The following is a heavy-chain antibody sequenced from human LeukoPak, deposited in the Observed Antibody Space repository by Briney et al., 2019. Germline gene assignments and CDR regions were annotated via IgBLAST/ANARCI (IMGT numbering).Heavy chain of an antibody. CDR2: INIDGSSI. D-gene: IGHD2-2*01. CDR3: TRIPADQTFFDF. J-gene: IGHJ4*02. Sequence: PGGSLRLSCAASGFTLNKYWMHWVRQAPGKGLVWVSRINIDGSSISYADSVRGRFTISGDNAKNTLYLQMNNLRAEDTAVYYCTRIPADQTFFDFWGQGTLVTVSS. V-gene: IGHV3-74*01. CDR1: GFTLNKYW.